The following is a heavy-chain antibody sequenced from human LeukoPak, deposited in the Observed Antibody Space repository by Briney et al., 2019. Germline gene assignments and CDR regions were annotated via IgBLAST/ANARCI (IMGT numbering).Heavy chain of an antibody. CDR1: GFTFNNYA. CDR2: ISGSLGST. J-gene: IGHJ4*02. V-gene: IGHV3-23*01. Sequence: QPGGSLRLSCAASGFTFNNYAMSWVRQAPGKGPEWVSTISGSLGSTYYADSVKGRFTISRDNSKNTLYLQMNSLRAEDTAVYYCAKEAQLWLSRTSYYFDYWGQGTLVTVSS. CDR3: AKEAQLWLSRTSYYFDY. D-gene: IGHD5-18*01.